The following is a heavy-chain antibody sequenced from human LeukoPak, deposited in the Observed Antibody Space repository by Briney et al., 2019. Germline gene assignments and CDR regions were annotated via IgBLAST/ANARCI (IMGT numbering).Heavy chain of an antibody. Sequence: SVKVSCKASGGTFSSYAISWVRQAPGQGLEWMGRIIPILGIANYAQKFQGRVTITADKSTSKAYMELSSLRSEDTAVYYCAREGSAAADDYWGQGTLVTVSS. V-gene: IGHV1-69*04. CDR3: AREGSAAADDY. CDR2: IIPILGIA. J-gene: IGHJ4*02. CDR1: GGTFSSYA. D-gene: IGHD6-13*01.